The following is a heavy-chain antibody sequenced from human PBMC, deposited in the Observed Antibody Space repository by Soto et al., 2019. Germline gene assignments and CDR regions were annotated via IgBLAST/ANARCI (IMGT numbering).Heavy chain of an antibody. J-gene: IGHJ4*02. D-gene: IGHD3-16*01. Sequence: PSETLSLTCTVSGGSISSGGYYWSWIRQHPGKGLEWIGYIYYSGSTYYNPSLKSRVTISVDTSKNQFSLKLSSVTAADTAVYYCAREGPLGGEPFFDYWGQGTLVTVSS. CDR3: AREGPLGGEPFFDY. V-gene: IGHV4-31*03. CDR1: GGSISSGGYY. CDR2: IYYSGST.